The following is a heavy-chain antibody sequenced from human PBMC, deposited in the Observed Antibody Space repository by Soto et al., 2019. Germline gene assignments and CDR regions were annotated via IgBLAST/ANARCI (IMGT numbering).Heavy chain of an antibody. CDR2: ISSNGGST. CDR3: VKGAGAYYYDSSGYPDYFDY. CDR1: GFTFSSYA. J-gene: IGHJ4*02. D-gene: IGHD3-22*01. Sequence: GGSQRLSCSASGFTFSSYAMHWVRQAPGKGLEYASAISSNGGSTYYADSVKGRFTISRDNSKNTLYLQMSSLRAEDTAVYYCVKGAGAYYYDSSGYPDYFDYWGRGTLVTVSS. V-gene: IGHV3-64D*08.